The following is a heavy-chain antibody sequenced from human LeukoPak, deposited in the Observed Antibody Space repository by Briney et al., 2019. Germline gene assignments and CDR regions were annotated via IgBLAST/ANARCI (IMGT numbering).Heavy chain of an antibody. V-gene: IGHV3-23*01. CDR1: GFTVSDNY. CDR3: ARQRDYGEFLI. CDR2: ISGSGGST. J-gene: IGHJ4*02. D-gene: IGHD4-17*01. Sequence: GGSLRLSCAASGFTVSDNYMTWVRQAPGKGLEWVSAISGSGGSTYYADSVKGRFTISRDNSKNTLYLQMNSLRAEDTAVYYCARQRDYGEFLIWGQGTLVTVSS.